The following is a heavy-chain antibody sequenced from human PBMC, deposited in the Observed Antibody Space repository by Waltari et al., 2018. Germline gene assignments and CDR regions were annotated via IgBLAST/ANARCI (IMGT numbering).Heavy chain of an antibody. D-gene: IGHD3-16*02. Sequence: QVQLQQWGAGLLKASETLSLTCAVCGGSFSGYYWNWISPAPGKGLEWIGEINHSGSTNYNPSLKSRVTISVDTSKNQFSLRLTSVTAADTSVYYCARGRLSSQLQARGRRGNWFDPWGQGTLVTVSS. V-gene: IGHV4-34*01. CDR3: ARGRLSSQLQARGRRGNWFDP. J-gene: IGHJ5*02. CDR1: GGSFSGYY. CDR2: INHSGST.